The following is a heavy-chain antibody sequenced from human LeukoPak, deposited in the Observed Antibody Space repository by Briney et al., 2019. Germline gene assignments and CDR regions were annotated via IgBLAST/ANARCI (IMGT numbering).Heavy chain of an antibody. CDR1: GGSISSYY. Sequence: SETLSLTSTGSGGSISSYYWSWIRQPPGKGPEWVGFIYYSGSTNYNPSLKSRVTISVDASKNQFSLKLSSVTAADTAVYYCARWGVAAAGMSSAEYFQHWGQGTLVTVSS. J-gene: IGHJ1*01. CDR3: ARWGVAAAGMSSAEYFQH. V-gene: IGHV4-59*01. D-gene: IGHD6-13*01. CDR2: IYYSGST.